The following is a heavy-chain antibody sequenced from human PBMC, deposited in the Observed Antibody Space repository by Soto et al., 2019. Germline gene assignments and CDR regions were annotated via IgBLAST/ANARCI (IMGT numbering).Heavy chain of an antibody. D-gene: IGHD5-18*01. J-gene: IGHJ5*02. CDR3: SSQTYSYAWHH. Sequence: SETLSLTCAGSSGSISSNWWTWVRQPPGKGLEWIGEIYHSGSTNYNPSLKSRVTISIDNSKTQFYLDLSSVTAADTAVYYCSSQTYSYAWHHWGQGTQVTVSS. CDR1: SGSISSNW. V-gene: IGHV4-4*02. CDR2: IYHSGST.